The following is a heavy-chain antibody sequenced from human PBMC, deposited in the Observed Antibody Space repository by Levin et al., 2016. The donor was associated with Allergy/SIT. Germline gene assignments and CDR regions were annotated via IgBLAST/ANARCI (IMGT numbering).Heavy chain of an antibody. Sequence: SETLSLTCNVSGGSIGRYYWVWVRQPPGKGLEWVGYILSNGITNYNPSLKSRVTMSVDTSRSQFSLNLNSVTAADTAVYYCARGPGWYYDSSGSYYFDLWGQGTLVTVSS. CDR1: GGSIGRYY. V-gene: IGHV4-59*01. D-gene: IGHD3-22*01. CDR3: ARGPGWYYDSSGSYYFDL. CDR2: ILSNGIT. J-gene: IGHJ4*02.